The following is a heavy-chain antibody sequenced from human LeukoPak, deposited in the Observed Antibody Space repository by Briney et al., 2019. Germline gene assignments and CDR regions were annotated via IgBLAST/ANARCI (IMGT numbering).Heavy chain of an antibody. CDR1: GHTLRDLS. V-gene: IGHV1-24*01. CDR3: STETAGNY. J-gene: IGHJ4*02. Sequence: ASVKVSCKAFGHTLRDLSIHWVRQDPGKGLEWMGGYDPEDDERIYSEKFLGRVTLTEDTSTDTAYMELTSLRPDDTAVYYCSTETAGNYWGQGTLVTVSS. CDR2: YDPEDDER. D-gene: IGHD3-10*01.